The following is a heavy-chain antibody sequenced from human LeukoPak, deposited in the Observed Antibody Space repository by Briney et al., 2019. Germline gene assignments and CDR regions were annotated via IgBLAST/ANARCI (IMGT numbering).Heavy chain of an antibody. V-gene: IGHV4-59*01. J-gene: IGHJ4*02. CDR2: ISYSGST. Sequence: SETLSLTCTVSGGSISSYYWSWIRQPAGKGLEWIGYISYSGSTNYSPSLKSRVTMSVDTSKNQFSLKLSSVTAADTAVYYCARDGVGSSWSFDYWGQGTLVTVSS. D-gene: IGHD6-13*01. CDR3: ARDGVGSSWSFDY. CDR1: GGSISSYY.